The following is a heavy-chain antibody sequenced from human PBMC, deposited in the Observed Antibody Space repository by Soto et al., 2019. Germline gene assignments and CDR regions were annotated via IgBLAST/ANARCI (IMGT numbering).Heavy chain of an antibody. CDR1: GFTSSSYG. Sequence: GGSLRLSCAASGFTSSSYGMHWVRQAPGKGLEWVAVISYDGSNKYYADSVKGRFTISRDNSKNTLYLQMNSLRAEDTAVYYCANYDFWSGYRSHYYYGMDVWGQGTTVTVS. V-gene: IGHV3-30*18. CDR2: ISYDGSNK. J-gene: IGHJ6*02. CDR3: ANYDFWSGYRSHYYYGMDV. D-gene: IGHD3-3*01.